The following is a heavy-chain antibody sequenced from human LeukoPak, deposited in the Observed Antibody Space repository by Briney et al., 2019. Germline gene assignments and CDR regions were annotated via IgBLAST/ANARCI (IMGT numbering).Heavy chain of an antibody. J-gene: IGHJ6*02. D-gene: IGHD1-14*01. CDR1: GGTFSSYA. CDR2: IIPIFGTA. Sequence: SVKVSCKASGGTFSSYAISRVRQAPGQGLEWMGGIIPIFGTANYAQKFQGRVTITADESTSTAYMELSSLRSEDTAVYYCSSPASGSEYYYYYGMDVWGQGTTVTVSS. V-gene: IGHV1-69*13. CDR3: SSPASGSEYYYYYGMDV.